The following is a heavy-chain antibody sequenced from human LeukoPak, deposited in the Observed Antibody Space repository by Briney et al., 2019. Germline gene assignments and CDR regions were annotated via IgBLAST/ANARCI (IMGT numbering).Heavy chain of an antibody. CDR3: ARVGRYFDWFDYYGMDV. D-gene: IGHD3-9*01. Sequence: SETLSLTCTVSGGSISSYYWSWIRQPPGKGLEWIGYIYYSGSTNYNPSLKSRVTISVDTSKNQFSLKLSSVTAADTAVYYCARVGRYFDWFDYYGMDVWDQGTTVTVSS. CDR1: GGSISSYY. J-gene: IGHJ6*02. CDR2: IYYSGST. V-gene: IGHV4-59*01.